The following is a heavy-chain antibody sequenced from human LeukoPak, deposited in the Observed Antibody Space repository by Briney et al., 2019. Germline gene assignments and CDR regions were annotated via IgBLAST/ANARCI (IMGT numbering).Heavy chain of an antibody. CDR2: IYNSGTT. J-gene: IGHJ4*02. V-gene: IGHV3-53*01. D-gene: IGHD3-10*01. CDR3: ARDSSSFPNYFDF. CDR1: GLTVSSTY. Sequence: PGGSLRLSCAASGLTVSSTYMSWVRQAPGQGLQWVSLIYNSGTTFYADSVQGRFTISRDNSKNTLYLQMNSLRAEDTAIYYCARDSSSFPNYFDFWGQGTLVTVSS.